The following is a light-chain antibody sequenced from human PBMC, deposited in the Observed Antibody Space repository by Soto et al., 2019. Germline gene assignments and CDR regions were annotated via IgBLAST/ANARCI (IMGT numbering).Light chain of an antibody. V-gene: IGLV2-18*02. Sequence: QSALTQPPSVSGSPGQSVTISWTGTSSDVGSYNRVSWYQQPPGTAPKLMIYEVSNRPSGVPDRFSGSKSGNTASLTISGLQAEDEADYYCSSYTSSSTPYVVFGGGTKLTVL. J-gene: IGLJ2*01. CDR3: SSYTSSSTPYVV. CDR1: SSDVGSYNR. CDR2: EVS.